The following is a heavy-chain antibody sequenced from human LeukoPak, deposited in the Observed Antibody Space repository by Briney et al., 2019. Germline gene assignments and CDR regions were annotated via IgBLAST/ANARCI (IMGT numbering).Heavy chain of an antibody. CDR1: GYTFTGYY. CDR2: INPNSGGT. V-gene: IGHV1-2*02. CDR3: ARRLGYCSGGSCYNAFDI. Sequence: ASVKVSCKASGYTFTGYYMHWVRQAPGQGLEWMGWINPNSGGTNYAQKFQGRVTMTRDTSISTAYMELSRLRSDDTAVYYCARRLGYCSGGSCYNAFDIWGQGTMVTVSS. D-gene: IGHD2-15*01. J-gene: IGHJ3*02.